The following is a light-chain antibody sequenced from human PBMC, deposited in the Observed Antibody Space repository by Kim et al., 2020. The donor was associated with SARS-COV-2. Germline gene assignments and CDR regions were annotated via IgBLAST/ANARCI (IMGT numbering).Light chain of an antibody. J-gene: IGLJ3*02. Sequence: GQSITTSCTGTSSDVGGYNYVSWYQQHPGKAPKLMIYDVSNRPSGVSNRFSGSKSGNTASLTISGLQAEDEADYYCSSYTSSSTLAFGGGTQLTVL. CDR1: SSDVGGYNY. CDR3: SSYTSSSTLA. CDR2: DVS. V-gene: IGLV2-14*03.